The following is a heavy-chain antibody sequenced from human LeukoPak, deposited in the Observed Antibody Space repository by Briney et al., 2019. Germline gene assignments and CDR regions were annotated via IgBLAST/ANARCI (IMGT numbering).Heavy chain of an antibody. CDR2: ISDSGGST. J-gene: IGHJ6*03. CDR3: ARWVRGSIPPLYYYYMDV. CDR1: GFTFTDHW. Sequence: GVLRLSCAASGFTFTDHWMTWVRQAPGKGLEWVAGISDSGGSTNYADSVKGRFTISRDNPKNTLYLQMNSLRAEDTAVYYCARWVRGSIPPLYYYYMDVWGKGTTVTVSS. D-gene: IGHD3-10*01. V-gene: IGHV3-23*01.